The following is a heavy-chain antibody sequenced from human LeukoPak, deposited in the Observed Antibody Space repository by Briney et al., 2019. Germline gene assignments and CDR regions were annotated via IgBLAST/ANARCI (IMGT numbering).Heavy chain of an antibody. CDR2: INPDSGGT. V-gene: IGHV1-2*04. J-gene: IGHJ5*02. CDR3: ARDRPYSSSWYGGFDP. D-gene: IGHD6-13*01. Sequence: ASVKVSCKASGHTFTGYYMHWVRQAPGQGLEWMGWINPDSGGTNYAQKFQGWVTMTRDTSISTAYMELSRLRSDDTAVYYCARDRPYSSSWYGGFDPWGQGTLVTVSS. CDR1: GHTFTGYY.